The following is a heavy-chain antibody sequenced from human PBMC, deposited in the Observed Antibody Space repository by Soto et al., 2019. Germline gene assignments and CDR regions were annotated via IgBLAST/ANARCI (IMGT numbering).Heavy chain of an antibody. V-gene: IGHV1-2*02. J-gene: IGHJ4*02. CDR2: INPNSGGT. Sequence: ASVKVSCKASGYTFTGYYMHWVRQAPGQGLEWMGWINPNSGGTNYAQKFQGRVTTTRDTSISTAYMELSRLRSDDTAVYYCVRGVGSSSYSSEDYWGKGTLVTVSS. D-gene: IGHD6-6*01. CDR1: GYTFTGYY. CDR3: VRGVGSSSYSSEDY.